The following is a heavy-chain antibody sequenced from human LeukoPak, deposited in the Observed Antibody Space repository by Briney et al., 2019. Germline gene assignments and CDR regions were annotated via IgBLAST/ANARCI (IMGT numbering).Heavy chain of an antibody. CDR2: ISQSGDDT. Sequence: GRSLRLSCVASGFTFSKYAMSWVRQAPGKGLEWVSSISQSGDDTNNADSVKGPLTIYRDNSKNTPYVQMDSQRTADTAVYYCARDYPGAWRLGEDYFDSWGQGTLVTVSS. CDR3: ARDYPGAWRLGEDYFDS. CDR1: GFTFSKYA. V-gene: IGHV3-23*01. D-gene: IGHD3-10*01. J-gene: IGHJ4*02.